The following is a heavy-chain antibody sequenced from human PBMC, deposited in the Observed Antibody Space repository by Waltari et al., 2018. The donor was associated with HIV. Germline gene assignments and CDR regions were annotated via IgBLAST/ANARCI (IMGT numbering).Heavy chain of an antibody. Sequence: QEQLVESGGGVVQPGRYLRLSCAASGITFSSYGLYWVRQAPGKGLEWVAVIWYDGGNKYYADSVKGRFTISRDNSKNTLYLQMNSLRAEDTAVYYCARDPWDIAADLYYYYGMDVWGQGTTVTVSS. CDR3: ARDPWDIAADLYYYYGMDV. J-gene: IGHJ6*02. CDR2: IWYDGGNK. V-gene: IGHV3-33*01. CDR1: GITFSSYG. D-gene: IGHD6-13*01.